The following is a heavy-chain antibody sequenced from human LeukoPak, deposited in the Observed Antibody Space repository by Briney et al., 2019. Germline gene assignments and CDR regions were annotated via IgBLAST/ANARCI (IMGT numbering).Heavy chain of an antibody. V-gene: IGHV1-2*06. CDR3: ALIVVAGTRFDY. CDR1: GYTFTGYY. D-gene: IGHD6-19*01. J-gene: IGHJ4*02. CDR2: INPNSGGT. Sequence: ASVKVSCKAPGYTFTGYYIHWVRQAPGQGLEWMGRINPNSGGTNYAQKFQGRVTMTRDTSISTAYMELSRLRSDDTAVYYCALIVVAGTRFDYRGQGTLVTVSS.